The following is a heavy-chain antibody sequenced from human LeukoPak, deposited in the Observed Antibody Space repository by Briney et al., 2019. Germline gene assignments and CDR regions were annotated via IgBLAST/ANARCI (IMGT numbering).Heavy chain of an antibody. CDR1: GAPISTLY. Sequence: ASETLSLTCTVSGAPISTLYWSWIRQPPGKGLEWIGFIYYSGSTKYNPSLKSRPIISVDTSKNQFSLILTSVTAADTAVYYCAMGPYNCGQPSDFDYWGQGTLVTVSS. D-gene: IGHD5-24*01. CDR3: AMGPYNCGQPSDFDY. J-gene: IGHJ4*02. CDR2: IYYSGST. V-gene: IGHV4-59*08.